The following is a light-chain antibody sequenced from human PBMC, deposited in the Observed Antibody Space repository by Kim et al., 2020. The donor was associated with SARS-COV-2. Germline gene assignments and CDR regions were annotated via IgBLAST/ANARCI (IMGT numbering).Light chain of an antibody. CDR3: NSRDSSGNHHVV. CDR1: SLRSYY. Sequence: SSELTQDPAVSVALGQKVRITCQGDSLRSYYASWYQQKPGQAPVLVIYGKNNRPSGIPDRFSGSSSGNTASLTITGAQAEDEADYYCNSRDSSGNHHVVFGGGTQLTVL. V-gene: IGLV3-19*01. CDR2: GKN. J-gene: IGLJ2*01.